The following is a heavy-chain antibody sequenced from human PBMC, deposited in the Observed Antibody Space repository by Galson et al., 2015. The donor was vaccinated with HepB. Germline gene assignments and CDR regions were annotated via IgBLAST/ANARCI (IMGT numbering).Heavy chain of an antibody. Sequence: QSGAEVKKPGESLKISCKGSGYSFTSYWIGWVRQMPGKGLEWMGIIYPGDSDTRYSPSFQGQVTISADKSISTAYLQWSSLKASDTAMYYCARGRPLYGSGSYYNVYNWFDPWGQGTLVTVSS. CDR3: ARGRPLYGSGSYYNVYNWFDP. CDR1: GYSFTSYW. V-gene: IGHV5-51*01. CDR2: IYPGDSDT. J-gene: IGHJ5*02. D-gene: IGHD3-10*01.